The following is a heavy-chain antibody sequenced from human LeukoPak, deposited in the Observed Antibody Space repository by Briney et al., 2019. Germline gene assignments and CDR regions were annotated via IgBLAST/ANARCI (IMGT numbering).Heavy chain of an antibody. CDR1: GYTFTSYA. CDR2: INAGNGNT. CDR3: AREDFYDSGSNDY. J-gene: IGHJ4*02. D-gene: IGHD3-22*01. Sequence: ASVKVSCKASGYTFTSYAMHWVRQAPGQRLEWMGWINAGNGNTKYSQEFQGRVTITRDTSATTAYMELSSLRSEDTAVYYCAREDFYDSGSNDYWGQGTLVTVSS. V-gene: IGHV1-3*03.